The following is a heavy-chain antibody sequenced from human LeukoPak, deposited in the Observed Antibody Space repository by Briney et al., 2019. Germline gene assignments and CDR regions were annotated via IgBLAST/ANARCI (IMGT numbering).Heavy chain of an antibody. Sequence: GGSLRLSCAASGFTFTSYAMSWVRQAPGKGLEWVSAISGSARSTFYADSVKGRFTISRDNSKDMVYLHMNSLRAEDTAIYYCAKDLTSYDYGDYGGSGYWGQGTLVTVSS. J-gene: IGHJ4*02. CDR2: ISGSARST. CDR3: AKDLTSYDYGDYGGSGY. V-gene: IGHV3-23*01. D-gene: IGHD4-17*01. CDR1: GFTFTSYA.